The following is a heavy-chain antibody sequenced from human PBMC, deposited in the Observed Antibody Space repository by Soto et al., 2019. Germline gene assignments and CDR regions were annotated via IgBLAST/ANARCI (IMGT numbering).Heavy chain of an antibody. CDR2: ISNSGST. V-gene: IGHV4-30-4*01. D-gene: IGHD6-19*01. CDR1: GGSISSGYYY. Sequence: SETLSLTCTVSGGSISSGYYYWSWIRQPPGKGLEWIGYISNSGSTYYNASLKSRVTISVDTSKNQFSLKLSSVTAADTALYYCARMEWLVPPYYFDYWGQGTLVTVSS. J-gene: IGHJ4*02. CDR3: ARMEWLVPPYYFDY.